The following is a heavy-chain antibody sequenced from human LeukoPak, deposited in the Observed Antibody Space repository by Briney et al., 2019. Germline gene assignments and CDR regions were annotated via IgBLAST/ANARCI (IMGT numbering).Heavy chain of an antibody. D-gene: IGHD1-26*01. J-gene: IGHJ4*02. CDR3: ARGTPGVGTNMAY. V-gene: IGHV1-2*02. CDR2: INPNSGGT. CDR1: GYTFIGHY. Sequence: ASVKVSCKASGYTFIGHYMHWVRQAPGQGLEWMGWINPNSGGTNYAQKFQGRVTMTRDTSISTAYMELSRLRSDDTVVYYCARGTPGVGTNMAYWGQGTLVTVSS.